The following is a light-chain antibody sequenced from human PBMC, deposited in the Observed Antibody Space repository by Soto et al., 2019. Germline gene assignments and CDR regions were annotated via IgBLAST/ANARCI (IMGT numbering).Light chain of an antibody. J-gene: IGLJ1*01. CDR1: SSDVGGYNF. V-gene: IGLV2-8*01. CDR3: SSYAVTTSYV. Sequence: QSVLTQPPSASGSPGQSVTISCTGTSSDVGGYNFVSWYQQHPGKAPKLMIYEVDKRPSGVPDRFSGSKSGNTASLTVSGLQAEDEADYYCSSYAVTTSYVFGTGTQLTLL. CDR2: EVD.